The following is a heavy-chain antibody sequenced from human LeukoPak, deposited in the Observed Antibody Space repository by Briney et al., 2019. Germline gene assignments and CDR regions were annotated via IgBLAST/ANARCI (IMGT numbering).Heavy chain of an antibody. CDR2: ISTDGSTT. V-gene: IGHV3-74*01. Sequence: PGGSLRLSCAASGFTFSSYWMHWVRQAPGKGLVWVSRISTDGSTTTYADSVKGRFTISRDNAKKTLYLQMNSLRAEDTAVYYCACGYSSGSNWYFDLWGRGTLVTVSS. D-gene: IGHD6-19*01. J-gene: IGHJ2*01. CDR3: ACGYSSGSNWYFDL. CDR1: GFTFSSYW.